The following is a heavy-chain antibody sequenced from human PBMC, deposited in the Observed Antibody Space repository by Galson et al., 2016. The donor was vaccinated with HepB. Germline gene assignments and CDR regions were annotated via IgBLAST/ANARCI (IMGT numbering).Heavy chain of an antibody. Sequence: ETLSLTCAVYSGSFSGYYWSWIRQPPGKGLEWIGEINDSGSTNYNSSLKSRVTISVDTSKNQLSLKLRSVTAADTAVYYCAIHYDILTGWFDPWGQGTLVTVSS. D-gene: IGHD3-9*01. CDR1: SGSFSGYY. V-gene: IGHV4-34*01. CDR3: AIHYDILTGWFDP. CDR2: INDSGST. J-gene: IGHJ5*02.